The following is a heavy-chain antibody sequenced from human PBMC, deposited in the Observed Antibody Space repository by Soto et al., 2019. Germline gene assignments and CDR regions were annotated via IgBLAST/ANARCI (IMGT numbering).Heavy chain of an antibody. CDR3: ARRRQYCTIKICLAHYFYTLDV. J-gene: IGHJ6*02. V-gene: IGHV5-51*01. CDR1: GYSFTNYW. Sequence: EMQLVQSGTEVKKPGESLKISCKATGYSFTNYWIGWVRQMPGKGLEWMGTIYPGDSDTRYGPAFEGQVTISADKSITSAYLQWSSLKASDSAVFFCARRRQYCTIKICLAHYFYTLDVWGQGTTVIVSS. D-gene: IGHD2-8*01. CDR2: IYPGDSDT.